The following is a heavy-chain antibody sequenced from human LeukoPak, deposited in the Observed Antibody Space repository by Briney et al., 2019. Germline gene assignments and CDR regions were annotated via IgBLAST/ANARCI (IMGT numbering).Heavy chain of an antibody. J-gene: IGHJ6*03. D-gene: IGHD3-3*01. Sequence: SETLSLTCAVYGGSFSGYYWSLIRQPPGKGLEWIGEINHSGSTNYNPSLKSRVTISVDTSKNQFSLKLSSVTAADTAVYYCARGPITISVSMDVWGKGTTVTVSS. CDR2: INHSGST. CDR1: GGSFSGYY. V-gene: IGHV4-34*01. CDR3: ARGPITISVSMDV.